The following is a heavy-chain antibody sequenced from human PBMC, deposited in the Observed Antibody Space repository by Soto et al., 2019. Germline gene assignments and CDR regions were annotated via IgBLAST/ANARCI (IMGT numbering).Heavy chain of an antibody. CDR1: GFTFSGSG. Sequence: QVQLVESGGGVVQPGGSLRLTCAASGFTFSGSGMHWVRQAPGKGLEWVALVSYDGTRKYYTDSVRGRFTISRDNSENTLPRQMHRLRTENTAVYYCARCVGGSMYDNSGKYDSWGQGTLVIVS. CDR2: VSYDGTRK. CDR3: ARCVGGSMYDNSGKYDS. J-gene: IGHJ5*01. D-gene: IGHD3-22*01. V-gene: IGHV3-30*03.